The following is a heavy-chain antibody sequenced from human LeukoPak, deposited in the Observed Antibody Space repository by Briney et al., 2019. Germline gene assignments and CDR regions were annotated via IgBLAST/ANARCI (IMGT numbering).Heavy chain of an antibody. J-gene: IGHJ4*02. V-gene: IGHV3-11*04. CDR1: GFTFSDYY. Sequence: PGGSLRLSCAASGFTFSDYYMSWIRQAPGKGLEWVSYIKSSGTTIYYADSVRGRFIISRDNAKNSLYLQMNSLRAEDTAVYYCASDSRSHFDNWGQGTLVTVSS. CDR3: ASDSRSHFDN. CDR2: IKSSGTTI.